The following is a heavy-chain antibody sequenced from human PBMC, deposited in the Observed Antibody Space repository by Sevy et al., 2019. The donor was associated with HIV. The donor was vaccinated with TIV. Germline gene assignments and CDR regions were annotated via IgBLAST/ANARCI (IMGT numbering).Heavy chain of an antibody. V-gene: IGHV3-30-3*01. CDR2: ISYDGSDK. J-gene: IGHJ6*02. CDR1: GFAFSNYYA. CDR3: AREGVDFWSGPVDFDYGMDV. Sequence: GGSLRLSCAASGFAFSNYYAMHWVRQAPGKGLEWVALISYDGSDKYYADSVKGRFTISRDNAKNTVSLQMNSLRADDTGVYYCAREGVDFWSGPVDFDYGMDVWGQGTTVTVSS. D-gene: IGHD3-3*01.